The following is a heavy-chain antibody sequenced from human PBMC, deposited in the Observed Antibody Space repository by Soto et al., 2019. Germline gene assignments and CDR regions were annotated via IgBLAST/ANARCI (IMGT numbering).Heavy chain of an antibody. CDR2: IIPMFGTA. J-gene: IGHJ6*02. D-gene: IGHD2-2*01. CDR3: ARRYCISTSCHYYGMDV. Sequence: QVQLVQSGAEVKKPGSSVKVSCKASGGTFSTYTINWVRQAPGQGLEWMGGIIPMFGTANYAQKFQGRATITADESTSTAYMELSSLRSEDTAVYYCARRYCISTSCHYYGMDVWGQGTTVTVSS. V-gene: IGHV1-69*12. CDR1: GGTFSTYT.